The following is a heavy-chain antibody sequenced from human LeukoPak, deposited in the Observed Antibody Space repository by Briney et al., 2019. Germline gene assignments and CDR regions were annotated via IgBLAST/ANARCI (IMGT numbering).Heavy chain of an antibody. J-gene: IGHJ6*03. V-gene: IGHV4-39*01. CDR1: GGSISSSSYY. D-gene: IGHD3-22*01. CDR3: ARHYYDSSGYYYYYYYMDV. Sequence: PSETLSLTCTVSGGSISSSSYYWSWIRQPPGKGLEWIGSIYYSGSPYYNPSLKSRVTLSVDTSKNQFSLKLSSVTAADTAVYYCARHYYDSSGYYYYYYYMDVWGKGTTVTVSS. CDR2: IYYSGSP.